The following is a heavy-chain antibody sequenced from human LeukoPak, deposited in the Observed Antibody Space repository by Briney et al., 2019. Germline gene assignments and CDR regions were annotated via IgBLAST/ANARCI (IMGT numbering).Heavy chain of an antibody. CDR2: INHSGST. D-gene: IGHD3-3*01. CDR1: GGSISSGDYY. Sequence: SETLSLTCTVSGGSISSGDYYWSWIRQPPGKGLEWIGEINHSGSTNYNPSLKSRVTISVDTSKNQFSLKLSSVTAADTAVYYCARRDFAIFGVVTSFDYWGQGTLVTVSS. V-gene: IGHV4-39*07. J-gene: IGHJ4*02. CDR3: ARRDFAIFGVVTSFDY.